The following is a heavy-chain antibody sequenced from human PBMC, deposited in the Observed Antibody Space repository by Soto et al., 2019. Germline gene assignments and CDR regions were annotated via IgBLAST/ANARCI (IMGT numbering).Heavy chain of an antibody. J-gene: IGHJ4*02. V-gene: IGHV1-69*02. CDR3: ATRYGSGGRAFDY. CDR2: TIPMLGMS. CDR1: EDTFNSYT. Sequence: QVQLVQSGAEVKKPGSSVRVSCKASEDTFNSYTINWVRQAPGQGLQWMGRTIPMLGMSNYALKFQGRVTITADKSTTTAYMGLSRLRSDDTAVYSCATRYGSGGRAFDYWGQGTQVTVSS. D-gene: IGHD3-10*01.